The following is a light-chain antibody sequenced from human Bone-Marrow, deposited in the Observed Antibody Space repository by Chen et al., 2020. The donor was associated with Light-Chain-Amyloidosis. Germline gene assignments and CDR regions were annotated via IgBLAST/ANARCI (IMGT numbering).Light chain of an antibody. CDR1: NIGSTS. V-gene: IGLV3-21*02. CDR2: DDS. Sequence: SYVLTQPSSVSVAPGQTATIACGGNNIGSTSVHWYQQTPGQAPLLVVYDDSDRPSGIPGRLSGSNSGNTATLTLSRVEAGDEADYYCQVWDRSSDHPVFGGGTKLTVL. CDR3: QVWDRSSDHPV. J-gene: IGLJ2*01.